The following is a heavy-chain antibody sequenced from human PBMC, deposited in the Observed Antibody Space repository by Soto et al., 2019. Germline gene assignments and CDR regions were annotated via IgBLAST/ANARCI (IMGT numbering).Heavy chain of an antibody. CDR3: ARWVYSSGWPPLGWFDP. J-gene: IGHJ5*02. CDR2: ISAYNGNT. Sequence: GASVKVSCKASGYTFTSYGISWVRQAPGQGLEWMVWISAYNGNTNYAQKLQGRVTMTTDTSTSLAYMELRSLRSDDTAVYYCARWVYSSGWPPLGWFDPWGQGTLVTVSS. D-gene: IGHD6-19*01. V-gene: IGHV1-18*01. CDR1: GYTFTSYG.